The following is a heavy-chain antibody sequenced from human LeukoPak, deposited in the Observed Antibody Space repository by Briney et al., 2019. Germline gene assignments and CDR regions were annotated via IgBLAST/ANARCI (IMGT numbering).Heavy chain of an antibody. Sequence: SVKVSCKASGGTFSSYAISWVRQAPGQGLEWMGGIIAIFHTADYAQKFQGRVTITADESTSTVYMELSRLRSEDTAMYYCARSYYYDSSGYPVQVSDAFDIWGQGTMVTVSS. V-gene: IGHV1-69*13. D-gene: IGHD3-22*01. CDR3: ARSYYYDSSGYPVQVSDAFDI. CDR1: GGTFSSYA. J-gene: IGHJ3*02. CDR2: IIAIFHTA.